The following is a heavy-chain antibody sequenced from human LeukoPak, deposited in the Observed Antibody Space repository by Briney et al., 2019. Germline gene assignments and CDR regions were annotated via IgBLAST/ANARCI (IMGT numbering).Heavy chain of an antibody. CDR1: GGSISMSSYY. CDR3: PRDSLLTFAATHSMHV. CDR2: IYHSGST. V-gene: IGHV4-39*07. Sequence: SETLSLTCTVSGGSISMSSYYWGWIRQPPVKGLEGSVSIYHSGSTYSNPSLKSRLTISVDTSQHQFSLQLRSVTAADTAVYYCPRDSLLTFAATHSMHVRRKATRVTVSS. J-gene: IGHJ6*03. D-gene: IGHD3-16*01.